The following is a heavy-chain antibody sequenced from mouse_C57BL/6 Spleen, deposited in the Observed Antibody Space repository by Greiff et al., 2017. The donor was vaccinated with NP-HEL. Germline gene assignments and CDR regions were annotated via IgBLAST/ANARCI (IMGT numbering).Heavy chain of an antibody. Sequence: EVKLQQSGPELVKPGASVKISCKASGYTFTDYYMNWVKQSHGKSLEWIGDINPNNGGTSYNQKFKGKATLTVDKSSSTAYMELRSLTSEDSAVYYCARNSNYVSGFYAMDYWGQGTSVTVSS. CDR2: INPNNGGT. CDR1: GYTFTDYY. V-gene: IGHV1-26*01. CDR3: ARNSNYVSGFYAMDY. D-gene: IGHD2-5*01. J-gene: IGHJ4*01.